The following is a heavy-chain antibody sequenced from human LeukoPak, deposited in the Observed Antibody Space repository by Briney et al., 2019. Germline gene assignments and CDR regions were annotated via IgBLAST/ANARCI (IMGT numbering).Heavy chain of an antibody. D-gene: IGHD2-15*01. J-gene: IGHJ6*02. CDR2: IKQDGSEK. CDR1: GFTFSSYW. V-gene: IGHV3-7*05. CDR3: ARDHCSGGSCYSWSFYYYYGMDV. Sequence: GGSLRLSCAASGFTFSSYWMSWVRQAPGKGLEWVANIKQDGSEKYYVDSVKGRFTISRDNAKNSLYLQMNSLRAEDTAVYYCARDHCSGGSCYSWSFYYYYGMDVGGQGTTVTVSS.